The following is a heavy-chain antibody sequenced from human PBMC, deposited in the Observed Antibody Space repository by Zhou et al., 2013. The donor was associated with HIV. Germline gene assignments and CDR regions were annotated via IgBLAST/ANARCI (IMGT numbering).Heavy chain of an antibody. V-gene: IGHV1-69*12. J-gene: IGHJ4*02. CDR3: VRANYGGNSQSFFDY. Sequence: QVQLVQSGAEVKKPGSSVKVSCKASGGTFSSYAINWVRQAPGQGLEWMGGIIPIFATANYAQSFQDRVTITADDSTTTASMELSSLRSEDTAMYYCVRANYGGNSQSFFDYWGQGTLVTVSS. CDR1: GGTFSSYA. D-gene: IGHD4-17*01. CDR2: IIPIFATA.